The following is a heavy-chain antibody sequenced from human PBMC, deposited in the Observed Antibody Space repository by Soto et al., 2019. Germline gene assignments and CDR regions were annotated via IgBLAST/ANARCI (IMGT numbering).Heavy chain of an antibody. Sequence: GGSLRLSCAASGFTFSSYGMHWVRQAPGKGLEWVAVIPYDGSNKYYADSVKGRFTISRDNSKNTLYLQMNSLRAEDTAVYYCAKGSTYYDILTGYSEFDYWGQGTLVTVSS. CDR3: AKGSTYYDILTGYSEFDY. D-gene: IGHD3-9*01. CDR1: GFTFSSYG. J-gene: IGHJ4*02. CDR2: IPYDGSNK. V-gene: IGHV3-30*18.